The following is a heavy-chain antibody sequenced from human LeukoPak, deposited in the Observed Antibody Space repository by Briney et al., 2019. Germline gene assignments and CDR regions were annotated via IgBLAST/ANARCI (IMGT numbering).Heavy chain of an antibody. V-gene: IGHV4-59*01. D-gene: IGHD6-6*01. CDR2: IYYSGST. J-gene: IGHJ4*02. CDR3: ARGEISSFDY. Sequence: SETLSLTCTVSGGSISSYYWSWIRQSPGKGLEWIGYIYYSGSTNYSPSLKSRVTMSLDTSKNQFSLKLSSVTAADTAVYYCARGEISSFDYWGQGTLVTVSS. CDR1: GGSISSYY.